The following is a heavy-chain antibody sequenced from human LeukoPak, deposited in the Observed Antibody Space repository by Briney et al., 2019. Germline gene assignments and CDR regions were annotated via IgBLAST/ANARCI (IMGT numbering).Heavy chain of an antibody. CDR1: GFIFNSYG. Sequence: AGGSLRLSCTASGFIFNSYGMHWVRQAPGKGLEWVGFIRSKAYGGTTEYAASVKGRFTISRDDSKSIAYLQMNSLKTEDTAVYYCTRGIAAAVFEYYFDYWGQGTLVTVSS. D-gene: IGHD6-13*01. V-gene: IGHV3-49*04. CDR3: TRGIAAAVFEYYFDY. J-gene: IGHJ4*02. CDR2: IRSKAYGGTT.